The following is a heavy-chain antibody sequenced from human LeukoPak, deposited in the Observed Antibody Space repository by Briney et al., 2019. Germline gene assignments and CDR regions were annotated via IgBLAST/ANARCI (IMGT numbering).Heavy chain of an antibody. V-gene: IGHV1-24*01. J-gene: IGHJ4*02. D-gene: IGHD3-22*01. CDR3: ATGGLRYYDSSGYYPFDY. CDR2: FDPEDGET. CDR1: GYTLTELS. Sequence: ASVKVSCKVSGYTLTELSMHWMRQAPGKGLEWMGGFDPEDGETIYAQKFQGRVTMTEDTSTDTAYMELSSLRSEDTAVYYCATGGLRYYDSSGYYPFDYWGQGTLVTVSS.